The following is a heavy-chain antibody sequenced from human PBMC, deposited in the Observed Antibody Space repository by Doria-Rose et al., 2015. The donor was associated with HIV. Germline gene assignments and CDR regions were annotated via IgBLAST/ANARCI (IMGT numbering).Heavy chain of an antibody. CDR2: INHLEDA. CDR1: GGSFNAYY. V-gene: IGHV4-34*01. CDR3: ARSGGRITDY. Sequence: QVQLQQWGAGLLKPSETLSLTCAVYGGSFNAYYWTWIRQPPGKGLEWIGEINHLEDASYNPSLNSRVTISIDTSKNQFSLNLTSVTAADTAVYYCARSGGRITDYWGQGTLVTVPS. J-gene: IGHJ4*02.